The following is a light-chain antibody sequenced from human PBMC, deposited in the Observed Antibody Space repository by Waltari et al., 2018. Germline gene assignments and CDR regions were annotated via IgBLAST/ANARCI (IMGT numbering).Light chain of an antibody. CDR1: GSNIGAGYA. CDR2: GNN. CDR3: QSYDSGLSGSV. Sequence: QSGLTQPPSVSGAPGQRVTISCTGSGSNIGAGYAVHWYQKLPGTAHNLLIYGNNNRPPGVPDRISGSKSGTSASLAITGLQAEDDADYYCQSYDSGLSGSVFGGGTKLTVL. J-gene: IGLJ2*01. V-gene: IGLV1-40*01.